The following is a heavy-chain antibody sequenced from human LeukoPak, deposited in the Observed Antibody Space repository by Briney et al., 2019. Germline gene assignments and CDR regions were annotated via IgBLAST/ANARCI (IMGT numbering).Heavy chain of an antibody. CDR2: ISSSSSYI. V-gene: IGHV3-21*01. CDR1: GCTFSSYS. CDR3: MTSSSHDYYYYYMDV. J-gene: IGHJ6*03. Sequence: GGSLRLSCAASGCTFSSYSMNWVRQAPGKGLEWVSSISSSSSYIYYADSVKGRFTISRDNAKRSLYLRMNSLRAEDTAVYYCMTSSSHDYYYYYMDVWGKGTTVTVSS. D-gene: IGHD6-6*01.